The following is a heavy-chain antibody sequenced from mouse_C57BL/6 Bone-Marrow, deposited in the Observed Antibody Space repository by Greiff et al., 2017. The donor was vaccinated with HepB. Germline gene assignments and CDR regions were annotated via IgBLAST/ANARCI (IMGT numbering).Heavy chain of an antibody. D-gene: IGHD2-2*01. J-gene: IGHJ4*01. CDR3: ASPLYGYDRGNYAMDY. CDR2: INPNYGTT. V-gene: IGHV1-39*01. CDR1: GYSFTDYN. Sequence: EVKLMESGPELVKPGASVKISCKASGYSFTDYNMNWVKQSNGKSLEWIGVINPNYGTTSYNQKFKGKATLTVDQSSSTAYMQLNSLTSEDSAVYYCASPLYGYDRGNYAMDYWGQGTSVTVSS.